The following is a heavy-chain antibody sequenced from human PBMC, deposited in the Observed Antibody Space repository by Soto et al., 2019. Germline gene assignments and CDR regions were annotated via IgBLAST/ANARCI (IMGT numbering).Heavy chain of an antibody. CDR3: VRDRRIYYSDPHDEFVASDYEV. Sequence: QVQLIQSEAEVKKPGSSVRVSCTASGGIFGSHGFSWVRQAPGQRLEWVGGFIPIFRTLTYTEKVQARVRIAADESTNTVYVDLSSLASENTAVYYCVRDRRIYYSDPHDEFVASDYEVWGQGTMVSVSS. D-gene: IGHD3-22*01. CDR2: FIPIFRTL. V-gene: IGHV1-69*01. CDR1: GGIFGSHG. J-gene: IGHJ3*01.